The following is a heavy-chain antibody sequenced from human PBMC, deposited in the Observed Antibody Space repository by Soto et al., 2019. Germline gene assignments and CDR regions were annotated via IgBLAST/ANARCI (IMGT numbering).Heavy chain of an antibody. CDR3: ARGSSARDY. V-gene: IGHV4-34*01. J-gene: IGHJ4*02. CDR2: INHSGST. CDR1: GGSFSGYY. D-gene: IGHD6-13*01. Sequence: SETLSLTCAVYGGSFSGYYWSWIRQPPGKGLEWIGEINHSGSTNYNPSLKSRVTISVDTSKNQFSLKLSSVTAADTAVYYCARGSSARDYWGQGTLVTSPQ.